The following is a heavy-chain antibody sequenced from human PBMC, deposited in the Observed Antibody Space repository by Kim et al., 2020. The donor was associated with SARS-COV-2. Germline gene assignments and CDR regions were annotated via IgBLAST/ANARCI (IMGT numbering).Heavy chain of an antibody. Sequence: SETLSLTCTVSGGSISNYFWTWIRQSPGKGLEWMGYISYTGTTNYIPSLKSRVTMSVDTSKNQVSLELRSVTAADTAVYYCARGRWELPYWGQGILVTVS. D-gene: IGHD1-26*01. CDR3: ARGRWELPY. CDR1: GGSISNYF. V-gene: IGHV4-59*12. J-gene: IGHJ4*02. CDR2: ISYTGTT.